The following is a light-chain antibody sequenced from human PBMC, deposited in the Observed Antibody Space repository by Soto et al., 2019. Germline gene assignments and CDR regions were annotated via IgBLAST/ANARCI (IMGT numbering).Light chain of an antibody. Sequence: EIVLTQSPATLSLSPGERATLSCRASQGVSSYLAWYQQKPGQAPRLLIYDASNRATGIPARFSGSGPGTDFTLTISSLEPEDFAVYYCQQRSNWPPFGQGTKVDIK. CDR2: DAS. CDR3: QQRSNWPP. V-gene: IGKV3D-11*01. CDR1: QGVSSY. J-gene: IGKJ1*01.